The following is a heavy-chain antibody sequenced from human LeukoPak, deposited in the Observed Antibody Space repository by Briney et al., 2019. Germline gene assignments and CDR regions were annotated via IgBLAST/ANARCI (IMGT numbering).Heavy chain of an antibody. CDR3: ARDRRWLQWLDY. V-gene: IGHV4-4*07. Sequence: SETLSLTCTVSGGSISSYYWSWIRQPAGKGLEWIGRIYTSGSTNYNPSLKSRVTMSVDTSKNQFPLKLSSVTAADTAVYYCARDRRWLQWLDYWGQGTLVTVSS. D-gene: IGHD5-24*01. CDR2: IYTSGST. J-gene: IGHJ4*02. CDR1: GGSISSYY.